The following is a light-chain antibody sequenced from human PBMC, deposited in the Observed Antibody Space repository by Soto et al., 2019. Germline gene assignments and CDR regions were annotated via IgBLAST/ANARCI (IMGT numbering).Light chain of an antibody. V-gene: IGKV3-15*01. Sequence: ILMTQSPVTLSVAPGERATLSCRASQSISNNLAWYQQKPGQSPRLLIYGASSRATGIPARFSGSGSGTKFTLTISSLQPDDFATYYCQHYNSYSEAFGQGTKVDIK. J-gene: IGKJ1*01. CDR1: QSISNN. CDR2: GAS. CDR3: QHYNSYSEA.